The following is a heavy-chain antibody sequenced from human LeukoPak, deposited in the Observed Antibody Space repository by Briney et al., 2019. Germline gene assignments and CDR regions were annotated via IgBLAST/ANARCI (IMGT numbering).Heavy chain of an antibody. CDR1: GFTFSSYA. V-gene: IGHV3-30*04. Sequence: AGGSLRLSCVASGFTFSSYAIHWVRQAPGKGLEWVAVISYDGSYKYYADSVKGRFTIPRDNSENTLYLQMNSLRVEDTAVYYCARAPSVGATTLDYWGQGTLVTVSS. J-gene: IGHJ4*02. D-gene: IGHD1-26*01. CDR3: ARAPSVGATTLDY. CDR2: ISYDGSYK.